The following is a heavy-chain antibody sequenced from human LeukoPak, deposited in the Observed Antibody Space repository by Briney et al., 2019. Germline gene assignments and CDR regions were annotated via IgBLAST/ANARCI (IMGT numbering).Heavy chain of an antibody. CDR3: ARGPLGGEGFDI. J-gene: IGHJ3*02. V-gene: IGHV4-38-2*01. Sequence: SETLSLTCAVSGYSISSGYYWGWIRQPPGQGLEWIGSIYHSGSTYYNPSLKSRVTISVDTSKNQFSLKLSSVTAADTAVYYCARGPLGGEGFDIWGQGTMVSVSS. D-gene: IGHD3-10*01. CDR2: IYHSGST. CDR1: GYSISSGYY.